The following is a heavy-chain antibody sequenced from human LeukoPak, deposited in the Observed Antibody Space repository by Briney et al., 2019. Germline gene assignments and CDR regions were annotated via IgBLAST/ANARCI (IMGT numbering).Heavy chain of an antibody. CDR1: GFTFSNYG. J-gene: IGHJ5*02. Sequence: PGGSLRLSCAASGFTFSNYGMHWVRQAPGKGLEWVARISYDGTNKFYADSVKGRFTISRDNSKNTLSLQMNSLRAEDTAVYYCAKDRGTAVAGTNWFDPWGQGTLVTVSS. D-gene: IGHD6-19*01. CDR2: ISYDGTNK. CDR3: AKDRGTAVAGTNWFDP. V-gene: IGHV3-30*18.